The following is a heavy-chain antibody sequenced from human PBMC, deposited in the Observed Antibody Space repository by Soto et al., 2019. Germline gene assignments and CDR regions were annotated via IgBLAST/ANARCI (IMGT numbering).Heavy chain of an antibody. CDR2: ISITGSYI. V-gene: IGHV3-21*01. J-gene: IGHJ4*02. CDR1: GFSLRSYT. D-gene: IGHD5-18*01. Sequence: GSLRLSCAASGFSLRSYTMDWVRQAPGKGLQWVSSISITGSYIYYADSVKGRFAISRDNAQDSVYLHMNSLRAADTAVYYCARGAIRGYSYGHSDYWGQGTLVTVSS. CDR3: ARGAIRGYSYGHSDY.